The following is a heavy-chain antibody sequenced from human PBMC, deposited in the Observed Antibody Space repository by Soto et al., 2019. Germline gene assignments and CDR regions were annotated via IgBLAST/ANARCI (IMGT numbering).Heavy chain of an antibody. CDR2: ISGSGGST. J-gene: IGHJ4*02. CDR3: ARRGSGSYYDY. V-gene: IGHV3-23*01. D-gene: IGHD1-26*01. Sequence: EVQLLESGGGLVQPGGSLRLSCAASGFTFSSYAMRWVRQAPGKGLEWVSAISGSGGSTYYADSVKGRFTISRDNSKNTWYLQMNGLRAEDTAVYCCARRGSGSYYDYWGQGTLVTVSS. CDR1: GFTFSSYA.